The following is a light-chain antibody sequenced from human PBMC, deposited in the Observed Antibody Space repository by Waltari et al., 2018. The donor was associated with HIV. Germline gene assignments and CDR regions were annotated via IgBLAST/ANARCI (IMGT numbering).Light chain of an antibody. CDR2: GAS. CDR3: QQYNNWPII. J-gene: IGKJ5*01. Sequence: EIVMTQSPATLSVSPGERATISCRASQSVSTNLAWFQQKPGQAPRLLIYGASTRATGIPARFSGSGSGTEFTLTISGLQSEDFAVYYCQQYNNWPIIFGQGTRLEIK. V-gene: IGKV3-15*01. CDR1: QSVSTN.